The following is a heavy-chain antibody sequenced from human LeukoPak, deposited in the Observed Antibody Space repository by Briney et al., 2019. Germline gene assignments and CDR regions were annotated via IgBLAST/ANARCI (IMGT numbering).Heavy chain of an antibody. CDR3: ARGLGWLDP. CDR2: INPSDSYT. Sequence: GESLKISCQGSGYTFSNNWITWVRQMPRKGLEWMGKINPSDSYTDYNPPFQGHVTISADKSISTAYLQWSSLKASDTAIYYCARGLGWLDPWGQGTLVTVSS. CDR1: GYTFSNNW. J-gene: IGHJ5*02. V-gene: IGHV5-10-1*01.